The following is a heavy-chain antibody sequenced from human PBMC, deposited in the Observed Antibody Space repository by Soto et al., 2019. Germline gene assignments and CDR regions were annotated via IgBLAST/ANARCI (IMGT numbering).Heavy chain of an antibody. CDR1: GYIFTNND. D-gene: IGHD1-26*01. V-gene: IGHV1-8*01. Sequence: QVQLVQSGAEVKKPGASVKVSCKASGYIFTNNDMNWVREATGQGLEWMGMINVNSGNTAYAQRFQGRDTVTRDTSTRTAYMELTSLTSEDTAVYYCARGHEWGVAEARNYYLDYWGQGTLVTVSS. CDR3: ARGHEWGVAEARNYYLDY. J-gene: IGHJ4*02. CDR2: INVNSGNT.